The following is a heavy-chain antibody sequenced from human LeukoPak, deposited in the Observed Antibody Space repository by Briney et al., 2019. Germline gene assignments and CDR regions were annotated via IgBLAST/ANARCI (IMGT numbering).Heavy chain of an antibody. V-gene: IGHV4-59*01. Sequence: SETLSLTCTVSGGSISSYYWSWIRQPPGKGLEWIGYIYYSGSTNYNPSLKSRVTISVDTSKNQFSLKLSSVTAADTAVYYCARDRAYFDYWGQGTLVTVSS. CDR1: GGSISSYY. CDR2: IYYSGST. J-gene: IGHJ4*02. CDR3: ARDRAYFDY.